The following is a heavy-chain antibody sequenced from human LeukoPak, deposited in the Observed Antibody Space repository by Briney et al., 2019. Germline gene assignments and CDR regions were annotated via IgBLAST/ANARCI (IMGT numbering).Heavy chain of an antibody. Sequence: GTFXSXAXXWXRQXXXEXXXXMXGIIRIFGKANSAQKLQGRVTINADESKRTAYMELSSLRSEDTAVYYCARETIFGVVQGYFDYWGQGTLVTVSS. CDR3: ARETIFGVVQGYFDY. D-gene: IGHD3-3*01. J-gene: IGHJ4*02. CDR1: GTFXSXA. CDR2: IIRIFGKA. V-gene: IGHV1-69*01.